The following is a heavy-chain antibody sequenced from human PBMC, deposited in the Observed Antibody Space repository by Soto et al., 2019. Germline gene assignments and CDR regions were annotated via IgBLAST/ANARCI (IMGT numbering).Heavy chain of an antibody. Sequence: PGGSLRLSCAASTFTFSSFSMNWVRQAPGRGLDWVSYISSSSSTIKYADSVKGRFTISRDDAKNSLYLQMNSLRDEDTAVYYCARARGGLSYMDIWGQGTTVTVSS. CDR3: ARARGGLSYMDI. J-gene: IGHJ6*02. CDR1: TFTFSSFS. D-gene: IGHD3-10*01. CDR2: ISSSSSTI. V-gene: IGHV3-48*02.